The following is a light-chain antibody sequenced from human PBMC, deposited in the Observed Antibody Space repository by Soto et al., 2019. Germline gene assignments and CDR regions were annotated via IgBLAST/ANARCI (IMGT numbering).Light chain of an antibody. Sequence: QSALTQPASVSGSPGQSITISCTRTSSDVGSYNLVSWYQQHPGKAPKLMIYEVSKRPSGVSNRFSGSKSGNTASLTISGLQAEDEADYYCCSYAGSSTFVFGGGTTLTVL. CDR3: CSYAGSSTFV. V-gene: IGLV2-23*02. J-gene: IGLJ2*01. CDR1: SSDVGSYNL. CDR2: EVS.